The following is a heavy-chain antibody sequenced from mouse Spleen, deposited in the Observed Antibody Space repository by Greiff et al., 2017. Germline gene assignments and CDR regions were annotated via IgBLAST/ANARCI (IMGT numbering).Heavy chain of an antibody. CDR3: AKIYYGYDGLDY. J-gene: IGHJ2*01. CDR2: INPTNGGT. V-gene: IGHV1-53*01. CDR1: GYTFTNSC. Sequence: QVQLQQPGAELVKPGASVKVSCKASGYTFTNSCMHWVKQRPGQGLEWIGNINPTNGGTNYNETFKSKATLTVDKSSSTVYMQLSSLTSEDSAVYYCAKIYYGYDGLDYWGQGTTLPVSS. D-gene: IGHD2-2*01.